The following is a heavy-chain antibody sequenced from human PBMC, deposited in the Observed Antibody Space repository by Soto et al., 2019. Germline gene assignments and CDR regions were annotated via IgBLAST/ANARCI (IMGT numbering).Heavy chain of an antibody. CDR2: IYYSGST. V-gene: IGHV4-39*01. D-gene: IGHD3-22*01. Sequence: QLQLQESGPGLVKPSETLSLTCTVSGGSISSSSYYWGWIRQPPGKGLEWIGSIYYSGSTYYNPSLKIRVTVSVYSSKNQLSLKLSSVASAATAVYYCARSSPHSGYYAPCDHWGPGTLVTVSS. J-gene: IGHJ4*02. CDR3: ARSSPHSGYYAPCDH. CDR1: GGSISSSSYY.